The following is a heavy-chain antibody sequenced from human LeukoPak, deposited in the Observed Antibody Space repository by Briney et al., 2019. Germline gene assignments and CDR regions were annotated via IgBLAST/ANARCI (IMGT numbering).Heavy chain of an antibody. V-gene: IGHV1-46*01. J-gene: IGHJ3*02. CDR3: ARDVSVGSSSWYRDAFDI. CDR1: GYTFTSYY. D-gene: IGHD6-13*01. Sequence: ASVKVSCKASGYTFTSYYMHWVRQAPGQGLEWMGIINPSGGSTSYAQKFQGRVTMTRDMSTSTVYMELSSLRSEDTAVYYCARDVSVGSSSWYRDAFDIWGQGTMVTVSS. CDR2: INPSGGST.